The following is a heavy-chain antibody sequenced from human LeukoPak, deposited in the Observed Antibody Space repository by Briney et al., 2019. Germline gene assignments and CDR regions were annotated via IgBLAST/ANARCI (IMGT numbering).Heavy chain of an antibody. Sequence: GGSLRLSCAASGFTFSSYSMNWVRQAPGKGLEWVSSISSSSSYIYYADSVKGRFTISRDNAKNSLYLQMNSLRAEDTAVYYCARVLLWFGESVGRSGMDVWGQGTTVTVSS. D-gene: IGHD3-10*01. CDR2: ISSSSSYI. V-gene: IGHV3-21*01. J-gene: IGHJ6*02. CDR3: ARVLLWFGESVGRSGMDV. CDR1: GFTFSSYS.